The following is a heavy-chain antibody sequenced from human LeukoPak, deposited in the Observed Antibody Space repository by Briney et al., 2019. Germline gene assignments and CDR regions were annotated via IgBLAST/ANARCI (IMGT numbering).Heavy chain of an antibody. J-gene: IGHJ6*02. V-gene: IGHV3-74*01. D-gene: IGHD6-19*01. CDR1: GHTFSSCW. CDR3: VRGGGCSGSPMRYGTDV. CDR2: INSDGSGT. Sequence: GGSLRLPCAASGHTFSSCWMHWVRQTPGKGLVWVSRINSDGSGTSYADSVKDRFTIYRDNAKNILYLQMNSLRAEDTAVYYCVRGGGCSGSPMRYGTDVWGQGTTVTVSS.